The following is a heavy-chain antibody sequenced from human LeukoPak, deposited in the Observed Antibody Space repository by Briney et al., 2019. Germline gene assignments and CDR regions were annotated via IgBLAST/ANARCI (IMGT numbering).Heavy chain of an antibody. J-gene: IGHJ4*02. V-gene: IGHV4-39*01. CDR2: IYYSGST. CDR1: GGSISSSSYY. D-gene: IGHD3-22*01. Sequence: SETLSLTCTVSGGSISSSSYYWGWIRQPPGKGLEWIGSIYYSGSTYYDPSLKSRVTISVDTSKNQFSLNLSSVTAADTAVYYCARLYYDSSGYYQICYFDYWGQGTLVTVSS. CDR3: ARLYYDSSGYYQICYFDY.